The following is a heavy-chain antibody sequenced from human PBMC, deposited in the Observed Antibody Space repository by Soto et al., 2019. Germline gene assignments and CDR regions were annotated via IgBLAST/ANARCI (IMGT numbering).Heavy chain of an antibody. J-gene: IGHJ6*03. CDR2: INPSGGST. CDR3: AFHASGRYYYYMDV. D-gene: IGHD3-10*01. V-gene: IGHV1-46*01. CDR1: GYTFTSYY. Sequence: ASVKVSCKASGYTFTSYYMHWVRQAPGQGLEWMGIINPSGGSTSYAQKFQGRVTMTRDTSTSTVYMELSSLRSEDTAVYYCAFHASGRYYYYMDVWGKGTTVTRLL.